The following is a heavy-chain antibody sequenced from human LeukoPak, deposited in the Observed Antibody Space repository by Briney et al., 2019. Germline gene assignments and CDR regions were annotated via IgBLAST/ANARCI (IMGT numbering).Heavy chain of an antibody. CDR2: IYYSGST. J-gene: IGHJ4*02. V-gene: IGHV4-39*07. Sequence: SETLSLTCTVSGGSISSSSYYWGWIRQPPGKGLEWLGSIYYSGSTYYNPSLKIRVTISVDTSKNQFSLKLSSVTAADTAVYYCARRGIAARRYFDYWGQGTLVTVSS. CDR1: GGSISSSSYY. CDR3: ARRGIAARRYFDY. D-gene: IGHD6-6*01.